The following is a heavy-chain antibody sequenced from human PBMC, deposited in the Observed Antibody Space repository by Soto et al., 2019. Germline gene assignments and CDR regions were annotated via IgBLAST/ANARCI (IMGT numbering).Heavy chain of an antibody. CDR3: ARLSGDHSAFFSYGMDA. CDR1: GFTFDTYW. D-gene: IGHD2-21*01. V-gene: IGHV3-74*01. CDR2: INSDGTIS. J-gene: IGHJ6*02. Sequence: LRLSGAAAGFTFDTYWMNWVRQAPVKVPEWPSGINSDGTISSYADSVKGRFTISRDNARNTLSLQMNSLRADDTAVYYCARLSGDHSAFFSYGMDAWGQGTTVTVSS.